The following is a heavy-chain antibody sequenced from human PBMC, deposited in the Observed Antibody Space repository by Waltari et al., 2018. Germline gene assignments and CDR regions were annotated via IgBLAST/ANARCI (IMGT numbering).Heavy chain of an antibody. CDR2: MNPNSGNT. CDR3: ARSGYCSGGSCYTSYYFDY. Sequence: QVQLVQSGAEVKKPGASVKVSCKASGYTFTSYDINWVRQATGQGLEWMGWMNPNSGNTGYAQKFQGRVTITADKSTSTAYMELSSLRSEDTAVYYCARSGYCSGGSCYTSYYFDYWGQGTLVTVSS. CDR1: GYTFTSYD. J-gene: IGHJ4*02. D-gene: IGHD2-15*01. V-gene: IGHV1-8*03.